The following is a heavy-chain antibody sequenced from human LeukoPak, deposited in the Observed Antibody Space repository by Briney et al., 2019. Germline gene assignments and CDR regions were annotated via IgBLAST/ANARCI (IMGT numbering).Heavy chain of an antibody. CDR2: ISSTSYI. CDR3: ARGGLYGDYFDY. Sequence: GGSLRLSCAASGFTFSSYAMSWVRQAPGKGLEWVSFISSTSYIYNADSVKGRFTISRDNAKNSLYLQMNSLRVEDTAVYYCARGGLYGDYFDYWGQGTLVTVSS. CDR1: GFTFSSYA. D-gene: IGHD4-17*01. V-gene: IGHV3-21*01. J-gene: IGHJ4*02.